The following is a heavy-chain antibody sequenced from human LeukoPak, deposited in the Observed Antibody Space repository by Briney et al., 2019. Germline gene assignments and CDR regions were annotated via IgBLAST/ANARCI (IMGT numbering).Heavy chain of an antibody. J-gene: IGHJ4*02. Sequence: PGGSLRLSCAASGFSFSTYWMHWVRHAPGKGLVWVSRINVDGTSTSYADSVKDRFTISRDNAKNTLYLQMNSLRAEDMAIYYCAREGSGSLDYWGQGTLVTVSS. D-gene: IGHD1-26*01. CDR2: INVDGTST. CDR3: AREGSGSLDY. CDR1: GFSFSTYW. V-gene: IGHV3-74*01.